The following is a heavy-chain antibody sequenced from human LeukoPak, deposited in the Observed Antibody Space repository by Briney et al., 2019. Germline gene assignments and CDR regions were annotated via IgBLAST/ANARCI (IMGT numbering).Heavy chain of an antibody. CDR1: GGSFSGFY. V-gene: IGHV4-34*01. CDR3: ARGGVVVAATRAFGHSYYMDV. D-gene: IGHD2-15*01. Sequence: SETLSLTCAVYGGSFSGFYWSWIRQPPGKGLEWIGQINHTGSTNYNPSLKSRVTISVDTSKNQFSLKLSSVTAADTAVYFCARGGVVVAATRAFGHSYYMDVWGKGTTVTVSS. J-gene: IGHJ6*03. CDR2: INHTGST.